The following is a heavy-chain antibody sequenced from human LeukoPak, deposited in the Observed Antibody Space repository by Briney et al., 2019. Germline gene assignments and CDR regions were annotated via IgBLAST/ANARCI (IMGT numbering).Heavy chain of an antibody. Sequence: GGSLRLSCAVSGLTLSNVYMNWVRQAPGKGPEWVGRIKSQPAGGTTDFAAPVKGRFTISRVDSENTLYLQMNSLTTEDTAVYYCSYGANFYFDLWGRGTLVTVSS. CDR3: SYGANFYFDL. V-gene: IGHV3-15*07. CDR2: IKSQPAGGTT. D-gene: IGHD1-1*01. CDR1: GLTLSNVY. J-gene: IGHJ2*01.